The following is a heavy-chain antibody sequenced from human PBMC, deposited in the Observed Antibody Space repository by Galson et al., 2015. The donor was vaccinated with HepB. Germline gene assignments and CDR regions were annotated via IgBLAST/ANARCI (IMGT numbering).Heavy chain of an antibody. CDR3: AIDISESYGYPIDY. V-gene: IGHV3-15*01. J-gene: IGHJ4*02. CDR1: GFDFNSAW. Sequence: SLRLSCAASGFDFNSAWVSWVRQAPGKGLEWVARLKSKTSGGTADYAAPVNGRFIISRDDSKHTLHLQMDSLKTEDTAVYYCAIDISESYGYPIDYWGQGTLVTVSS. CDR2: LKSKTSGGTA. D-gene: IGHD3-16*01.